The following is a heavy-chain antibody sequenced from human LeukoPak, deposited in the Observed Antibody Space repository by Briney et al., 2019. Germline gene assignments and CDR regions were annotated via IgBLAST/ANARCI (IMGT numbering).Heavy chain of an antibody. J-gene: IGHJ4*02. Sequence: GGSLRLSCAASGFTVSSNYMSWVRQAPGKGLEWVSVIYSAGDTYYADSVKGRFTISRDTAKNSLYLQMNSLRAEDTAVYYCARLRGYSYGLDYWGQGILVTVSS. CDR2: IYSAGDT. V-gene: IGHV3-66*01. CDR3: ARLRGYSYGLDY. D-gene: IGHD5-18*01. CDR1: GFTVSSNY.